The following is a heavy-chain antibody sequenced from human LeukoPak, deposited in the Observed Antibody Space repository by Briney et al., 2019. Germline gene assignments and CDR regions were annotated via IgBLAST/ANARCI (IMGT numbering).Heavy chain of an antibody. D-gene: IGHD5-18*01. J-gene: IGHJ6*03. V-gene: IGHV1-8*02. CDR2: MNPNSGNT. CDR1: GYSFTSNV. CDR3: ARDNGGTAMAYYSYYYMDV. Sequence: ASVKVSCKASGYSFTSNVISWVRQAPGQGLEWMGWMNPNSGNTGYAQKFQGRVTMTRNTSISTAYMELSSLRSEDTAVYYCARDNGGTAMAYYSYYYMDVWGKGTTVTISS.